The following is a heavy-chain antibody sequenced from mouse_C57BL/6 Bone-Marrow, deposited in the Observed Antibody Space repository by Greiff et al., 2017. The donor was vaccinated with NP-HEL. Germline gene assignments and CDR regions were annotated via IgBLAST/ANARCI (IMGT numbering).Heavy chain of an antibody. CDR3: ASSYGNYGAY. CDR2: IWSGGST. Sequence: VMLVESGPGLVQPSQSLSITCTVSGFSLTSYGVHWVRQSPGKGLEWLGVIWSGGSTDYNAAFISRLSISKDNSKSQVFFKMNSLQADDTAIYYCASSYGNYGAYWGQGTLVTVSA. CDR1: GFSLTSYG. J-gene: IGHJ3*01. D-gene: IGHD2-1*01. V-gene: IGHV2-2*01.